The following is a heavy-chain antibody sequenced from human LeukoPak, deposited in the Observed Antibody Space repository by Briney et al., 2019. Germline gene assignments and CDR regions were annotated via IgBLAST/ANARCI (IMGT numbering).Heavy chain of an antibody. V-gene: IGHV3-21*01. J-gene: IGHJ4*02. Sequence: GGSLRLSCAASGFTFSSFTMNWVRQAPGKGLEWVSSISSSSSHIYYADSVKGRFTISRDNAKNSLYLQMNSLRAEDTAVYYCARGPRVYFDYWGQGTLVTVSS. CDR3: ARGPRVYFDY. CDR2: ISSSSSHI. CDR1: GFTFSSFT.